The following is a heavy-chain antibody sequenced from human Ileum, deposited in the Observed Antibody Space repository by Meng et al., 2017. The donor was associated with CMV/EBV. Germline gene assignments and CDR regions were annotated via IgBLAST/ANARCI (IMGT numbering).Heavy chain of an antibody. CDR3: VRQVVAASFDY. CDR1: GGSITSGNYY. J-gene: IGHJ4*02. CDR2: IYYSGSP. D-gene: IGHD2-15*01. Sequence: QVELQEAGPGLGKPSQNLSLTCTVSGGSITSGNYYWSWIRQPPGRGLEWIGYIYYSGSPYYKPSLKSRVTISLDTSKNQFSLNLRSVTATDSAVYYCVRQVVAASFDYWGQGALVTVSS. V-gene: IGHV4-30-4*08.